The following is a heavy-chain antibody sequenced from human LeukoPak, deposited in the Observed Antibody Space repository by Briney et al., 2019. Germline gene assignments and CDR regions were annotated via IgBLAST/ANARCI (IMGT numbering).Heavy chain of an antibody. V-gene: IGHV1-18*01. CDR1: GYTFTSYG. J-gene: IGHJ4*02. Sequence: EASVKVSCKASGYTFTSYGISWVRQASGQGLEWMGWIGAYDGNTNYAHKLQGRVTMTTDTSTSTAYMELRSLRSDDTAVYYCASVSIVGASLDYWGQGTLVTVSS. D-gene: IGHD1-26*01. CDR2: IGAYDGNT. CDR3: ASVSIVGASLDY.